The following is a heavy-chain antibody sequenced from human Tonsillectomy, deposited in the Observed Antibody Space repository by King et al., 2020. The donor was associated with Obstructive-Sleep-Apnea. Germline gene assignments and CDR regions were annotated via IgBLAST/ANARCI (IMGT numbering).Heavy chain of an antibody. Sequence: VQLVESGAEVKKPGASVKVSCKASGYTFTNYAFGWVRQAPRQGLEWMGWISAYNGNTNYAQKLQGRVTMTTDTSTSPAYMELRSLRSDDTAVYYCARTRNQLQYYGVDYYYYGMDVWGQGTTVTVSS. CDR1: GYTFTNYA. V-gene: IGHV1-18*04. D-gene: IGHD2-2*02. J-gene: IGHJ6*02. CDR3: ARTRNQLQYYGVDYYYYGMDV. CDR2: ISAYNGNT.